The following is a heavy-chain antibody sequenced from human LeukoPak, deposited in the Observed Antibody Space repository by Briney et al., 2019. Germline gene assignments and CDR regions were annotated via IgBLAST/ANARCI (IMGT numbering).Heavy chain of an antibody. CDR1: GGSFSGYY. CDR3: ARSDGYGLVGI. D-gene: IGHD5-18*01. V-gene: IGHV4-34*01. CDR2: INHSGST. Sequence: SETLSLTCAVYGGSFSGYYWSWIHQPPGKGLEWIGEINHSGSTNYNPSLKSRVTISVDTSKNQFSLKLSSVTAADTAVYCARSDGYGLVGIWGQGTMVTVSS. J-gene: IGHJ3*02.